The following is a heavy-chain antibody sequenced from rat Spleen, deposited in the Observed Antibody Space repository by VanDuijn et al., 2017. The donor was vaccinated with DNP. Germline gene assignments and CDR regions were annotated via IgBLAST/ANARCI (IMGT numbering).Heavy chain of an antibody. CDR1: GFTFNKYW. Sequence: EVQLVESGGGSVQPGGSLTLSCVASGFTFNKYWMTWIRQVPGKGLEWVAAITSSGGSTYYRDSVKGRFTVSRDNAKSTLYLQMDSLRSEDTATYYCARRHPFDYWGQGVMVTVSS. J-gene: IGHJ2*01. D-gene: IGHD3-1*01. CDR2: ITSSGGST. V-gene: IGHV5-31*01. CDR3: ARRHPFDY.